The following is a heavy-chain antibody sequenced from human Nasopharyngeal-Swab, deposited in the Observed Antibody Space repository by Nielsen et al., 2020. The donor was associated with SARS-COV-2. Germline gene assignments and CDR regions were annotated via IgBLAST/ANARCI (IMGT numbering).Heavy chain of an antibody. CDR1: GFTFDDYA. V-gene: IGHV3-9*01. J-gene: IGHJ6*02. CDR3: AKAGRDCSSTSCYPGGDYYYYGMDV. D-gene: IGHD2-2*01. CDR2: ISWNSGSI. Sequence: GGSLRLSCAASGFTFDDYAMHWVRQAPGKGLEWVSGISWNSGSIGYADSVKGRFTISRDSAKNSLYLQMNSLRAEDTALYYCAKAGRDCSSTSCYPGGDYYYYGMDVWGQGTTVTVSS.